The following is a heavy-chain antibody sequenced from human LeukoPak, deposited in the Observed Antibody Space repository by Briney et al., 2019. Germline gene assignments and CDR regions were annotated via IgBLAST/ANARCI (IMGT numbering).Heavy chain of an antibody. CDR1: GFTLSNDG. CDR3: AGGDYNVLDY. D-gene: IGHD3-10*01. Sequence: GGSLRHSRAASGFTLSNDGMHWVCQAPGRGVGWMAFIWYAGSNKYYADSVKGRFTISRDNSKNSLYLQMNSLRAEDTAVYYCAGGDYNVLDYWGQGTLVTVSS. J-gene: IGHJ4*02. CDR2: IWYAGSNK. V-gene: IGHV3-33*01.